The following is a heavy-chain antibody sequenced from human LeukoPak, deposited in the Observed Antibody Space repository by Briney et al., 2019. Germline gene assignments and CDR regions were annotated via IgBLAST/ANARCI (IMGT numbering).Heavy chain of an antibody. D-gene: IGHD2-2*01. CDR1: GGSISSGDYY. CDR3: ARDGCSSTSCYGRGWFDP. Sequence: SETLSLTCTVSGGSISSGDYYWSWIRQPPGKGLGWIGYIYYSGSTYYNPSLKSRVTISVDTSKNQFSLKLSSVTAADTAVYYCARDGCSSTSCYGRGWFDPWGQGTLVTVSS. CDR2: IYYSGST. V-gene: IGHV4-30-4*01. J-gene: IGHJ5*02.